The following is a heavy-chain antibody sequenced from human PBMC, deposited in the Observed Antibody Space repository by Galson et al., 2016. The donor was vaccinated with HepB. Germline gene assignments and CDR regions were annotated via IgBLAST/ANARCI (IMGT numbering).Heavy chain of an antibody. CDR3: ARDEADSSGLPDF. Sequence: SLRLSCAASGFTFSSHGMHWVRQAQGKGLEWVAAIWYDGGKKYFGDSVKGRFTISRDNSKNTLYLGINSLRPEDTAMYYCARDEADSSGLPDFWGQGTLVTVSS. J-gene: IGHJ4*02. D-gene: IGHD3-22*01. CDR1: GFTFSSHG. V-gene: IGHV3-33*01. CDR2: IWYDGGKK.